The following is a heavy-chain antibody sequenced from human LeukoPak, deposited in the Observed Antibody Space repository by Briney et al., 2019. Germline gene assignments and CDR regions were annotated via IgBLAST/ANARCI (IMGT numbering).Heavy chain of an antibody. Sequence: GASVKVSCKASGYTFPSYGISWVRQAPGQGLEWMGWISAYNGNTNYAQKLQGRVTMTTDTSTSTAYMELRSLGSDDTAVYYCARDRLKWFGELPIDYWGQGTLVTVSS. CDR3: ARDRLKWFGELPIDY. CDR2: ISAYNGNT. J-gene: IGHJ4*02. V-gene: IGHV1-18*01. CDR1: GYTFPSYG. D-gene: IGHD3-10*01.